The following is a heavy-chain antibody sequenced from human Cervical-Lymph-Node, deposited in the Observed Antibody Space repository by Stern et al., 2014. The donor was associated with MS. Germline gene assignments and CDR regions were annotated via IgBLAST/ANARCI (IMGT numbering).Heavy chain of an antibody. V-gene: IGHV3-30-3*01. J-gene: IGHJ4*02. Sequence: VQLVESGGGVVPPGRSLSLSCVASGLTFSTYAMHWVRPAPGKGLEWVAFVSYDGTQRISTDSVKARFTISRDNSKNTLYLHMNSLRDEDTAVYFCARGGRGVGLEYWGQGALVTVSS. CDR2: VSYDGTQR. D-gene: IGHD3-10*01. CDR3: ARGGRGVGLEY. CDR1: GLTFSTYA.